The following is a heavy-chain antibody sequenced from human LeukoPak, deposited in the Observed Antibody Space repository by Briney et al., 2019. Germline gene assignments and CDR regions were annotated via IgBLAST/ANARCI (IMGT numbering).Heavy chain of an antibody. Sequence: SETLSLTCAVSGYSISSGYYWGWIRQPPGKGLEWIGSIYHSGSTYYNPSLKSRVTISVDTSKNQFSLNLSSVTAADTAVYYCARAGYCSGGSCYPYYYYYYMDVWGKGTTVTVSS. D-gene: IGHD2-15*01. CDR2: IYHSGST. CDR1: GYSISSGYY. CDR3: ARAGYCSGGSCYPYYYYYYMDV. J-gene: IGHJ6*03. V-gene: IGHV4-38-2*01.